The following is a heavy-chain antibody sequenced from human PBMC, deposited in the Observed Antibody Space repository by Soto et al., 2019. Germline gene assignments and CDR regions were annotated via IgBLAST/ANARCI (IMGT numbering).Heavy chain of an antibody. CDR1: GGSISSSSYY. J-gene: IGHJ6*02. Sequence: PSETLSLTCTVSGGSISSSSYYWGWIRQPPGKGLEWIGSIYYSGSTYYNPSLKSRVTISVDTSKNQFSLKLSSVTAADTAVYYCARVFGFGGMDVWGQGTTVTSP. CDR2: IYYSGST. D-gene: IGHD3-10*01. V-gene: IGHV4-39*01. CDR3: ARVFGFGGMDV.